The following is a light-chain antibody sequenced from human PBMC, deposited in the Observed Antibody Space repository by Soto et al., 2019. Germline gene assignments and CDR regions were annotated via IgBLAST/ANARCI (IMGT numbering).Light chain of an antibody. V-gene: IGKV1-5*01. CDR2: GAS. CDR1: ESMSNC. J-gene: IGKJ1*01. Sequence: DIQMTQSPSTLSASVGDRVTITCRASESMSNCLSWYQQKPGKAPKLLISGASSLQSVFPSRFSGSASGTEFTLTISSLQPDDIATYYCQQCHRYLTFGQGTKVDIK. CDR3: QQCHRYLT.